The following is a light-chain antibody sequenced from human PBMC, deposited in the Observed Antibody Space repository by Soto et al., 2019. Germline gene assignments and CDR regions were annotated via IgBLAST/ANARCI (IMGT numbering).Light chain of an antibody. J-gene: IGLJ2*01. CDR1: SSNIGSNT. CDR3: AVWDDSLNVVV. Sequence: QPVLTQPPSASGTPGQRVTISCSGSSSNIGSNTVNWYQQLPGTAPKLLIFINNKRPSGVPDRFSGSKSGTSASLAISGLQSEDEADYYCAVWDDSLNVVVFGGGTKLTVL. V-gene: IGLV1-44*01. CDR2: INN.